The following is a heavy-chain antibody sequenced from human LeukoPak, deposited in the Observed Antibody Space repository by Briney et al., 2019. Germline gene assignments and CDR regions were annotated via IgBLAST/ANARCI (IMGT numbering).Heavy chain of an antibody. V-gene: IGHV1-2*02. J-gene: IGHJ6*03. D-gene: IGHD3-3*01. CDR2: INRNSGGT. CDR1: GYTFTSYC. CDR3: ARSVLRFLEWLSPNYYYYMDV. Sequence: ASVKVSCKASGYTFTSYCMHWVRQAPGHGLEWIGWINRNSGGTNYAQKFQGRVTMTRDTSNSTAYMELSRLRSEDTAVYYCARSVLRFLEWLSPNYYYYMDVWGKGTTVTVSS.